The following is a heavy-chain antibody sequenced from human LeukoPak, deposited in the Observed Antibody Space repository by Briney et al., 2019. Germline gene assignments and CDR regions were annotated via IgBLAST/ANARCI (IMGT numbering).Heavy chain of an antibody. V-gene: IGHV4-61*01. Sequence: SETLSLTCTVSGGSISSSSYYWSWIRQPPGKGLEWIGYIYYSGSTNYNPSLKSRVTISVDTSKNQFSLKLSSVTAADTAVYYCARFGSSGWSAFDYWGQGTLVTVSS. J-gene: IGHJ4*02. D-gene: IGHD6-19*01. CDR3: ARFGSSGWSAFDY. CDR2: IYYSGST. CDR1: GGSISSSSYY.